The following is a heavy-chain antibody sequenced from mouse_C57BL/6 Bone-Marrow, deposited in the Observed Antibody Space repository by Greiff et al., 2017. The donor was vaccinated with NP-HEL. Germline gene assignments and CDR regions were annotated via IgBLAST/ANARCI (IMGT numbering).Heavy chain of an antibody. D-gene: IGHD2-2*01. V-gene: IGHV1-63*01. J-gene: IGHJ3*01. CDR2: IYPGGGYT. CDR3: ARGTVTTPLAY. Sequence: VQLQQSGAELVRPGTSVKMSCKASGYTFTNYWIGWAKQRPGHGLEWIGDIYPGGGYTNYNEKFKGKATLTADKSSSTAYMQFSSLTSEDSAIYYCARGTVTTPLAYWGQGTLVTVSA. CDR1: GYTFTNYW.